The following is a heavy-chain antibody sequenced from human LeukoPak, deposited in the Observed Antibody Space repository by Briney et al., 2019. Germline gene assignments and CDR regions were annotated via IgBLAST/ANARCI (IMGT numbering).Heavy chain of an antibody. CDR3: ARGLPLRGNDY. D-gene: IGHD1-26*01. V-gene: IGHV4-34*01. CDR2: INHSGST. Sequence: PSETLSLTCTVSGGSISNYCWNWIRQPPGKGLEWIGKINHSGSTNYNPSLKSRVTISVDTSKNQFSLKLSSVTAADTAVYYCARGLPLRGNDYWGQGTLVTVSS. CDR1: GGSISNYC. J-gene: IGHJ4*02.